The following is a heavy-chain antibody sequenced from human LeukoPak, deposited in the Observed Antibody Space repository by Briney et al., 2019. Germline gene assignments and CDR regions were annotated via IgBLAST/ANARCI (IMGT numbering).Heavy chain of an antibody. CDR2: IYSGGST. V-gene: IGHV3-66*01. CDR3: AREYGYYFDY. J-gene: IGHJ4*02. Sequence: GGSLRLSCAASGFSVSSNYMNWVRQAPGKGLEWVSVIYSGGSTYYSDSVKGRFSISRDNSKNTLYLQMNTLRAEDTAVYYCAREYGYYFDYWGQGTLVTVSS. D-gene: IGHD3-10*01. CDR1: GFSVSSNY.